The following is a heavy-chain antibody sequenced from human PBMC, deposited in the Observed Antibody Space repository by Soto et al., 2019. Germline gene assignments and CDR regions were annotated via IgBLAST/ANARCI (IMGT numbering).Heavy chain of an antibody. CDR1: GFTVSSNY. Sequence: EVQLVESGGGLVQPGGSLRLSCAASGFTVSSNYMSWVRQAPGKGPEWVSVTDSGGSTYYADSVKGRFTISRDNAKNTQYLATSRLRAEDTAVYCCGRAASWTAAPCDYWGEGVLVTVSS. CDR3: GRAASWTAAPCDY. V-gene: IGHV3-66*01. D-gene: IGHD6-25*01. CDR2: TDSGGST. J-gene: IGHJ4*02.